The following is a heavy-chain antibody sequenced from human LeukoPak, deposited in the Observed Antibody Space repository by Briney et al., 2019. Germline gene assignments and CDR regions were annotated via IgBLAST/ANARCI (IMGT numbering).Heavy chain of an antibody. CDR2: ISGSGGST. V-gene: IGHV3-23*01. J-gene: IGHJ4*02. CDR1: GFTFSSYA. D-gene: IGHD5-12*01. Sequence: GGSLRLSCAASGFTFSSYAMSWVRQAPGKGLEWVSAISGSGGSTYYADSAKGRFTISRDNSKDTLYLQMISLRAEDTAVYYGAKQDSGYDPFDYWGQGTLVTVSS. CDR3: AKQDSGYDPFDY.